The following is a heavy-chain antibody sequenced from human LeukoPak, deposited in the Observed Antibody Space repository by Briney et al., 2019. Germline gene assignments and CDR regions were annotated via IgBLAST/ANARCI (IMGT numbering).Heavy chain of an antibody. V-gene: IGHV3-30*03. CDR1: GFTFSTYG. J-gene: IGHJ3*02. Sequence: GGSLRLSCAASGFTFSTYGMHWVRLAPGKGLQWVAYISFDGRSQQYEDSVKGRFTISRDNAKNSLYLQMNSLRAEDTAVYYCARDRGPHSSSPNSGAFDIWGQGTMVTVSS. CDR2: ISFDGRSQ. CDR3: ARDRGPHSSSPNSGAFDI. D-gene: IGHD6-6*01.